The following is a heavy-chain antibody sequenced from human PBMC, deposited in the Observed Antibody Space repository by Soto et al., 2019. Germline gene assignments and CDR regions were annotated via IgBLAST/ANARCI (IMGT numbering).Heavy chain of an antibody. Sequence: EVQQMETGGGLIQPGGSLRLSCAASGFTVSNKYTSWVRQAPGKGLEWISVIFSGGETYYADSVKGRFTISRDNSKNTLYLQKSSLRADDTAMYYSARGGSGYYYGLDVWGQGTTVTVSS. J-gene: IGHJ6*02. D-gene: IGHD3-10*01. CDR2: IFSGGET. CDR1: GFTVSNKY. V-gene: IGHV3-53*02. CDR3: ARGGSGYYYGLDV.